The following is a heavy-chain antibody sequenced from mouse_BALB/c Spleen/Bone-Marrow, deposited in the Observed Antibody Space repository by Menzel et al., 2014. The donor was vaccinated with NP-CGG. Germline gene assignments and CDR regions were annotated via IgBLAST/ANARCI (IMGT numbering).Heavy chain of an antibody. CDR1: GFSLTSYG. D-gene: IGHD2-4*01. Sequence: VKLMESGPGLVQPSRSLSITCTVSGFSLTSYGVHWVRQSPGKGLEWLGVIWRGGSTDYNAAFMSRLSITKDNSKSQVFFKMNSLQADDTAIYYCANYDYDQAWFAYWGQGTLVTVSA. V-gene: IGHV2-5*01. J-gene: IGHJ3*01. CDR3: ANYDYDQAWFAY. CDR2: IWRGGST.